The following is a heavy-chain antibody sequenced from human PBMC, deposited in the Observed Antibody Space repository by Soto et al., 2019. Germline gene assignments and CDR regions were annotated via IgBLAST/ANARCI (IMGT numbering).Heavy chain of an antibody. J-gene: IGHJ6*02. CDR1: GFTFSTYP. CDR3: VKPPVITASYYYYDVDV. Sequence: PGGSLRLSCAASGFTFSTYPMSWVRQAPGKGLEWVSGISGSGISTYYTDSVKGRFTISRDNSKNTVFLQMNSLRDEDTAVYYCVKPPVITASYYYYDVDVWGQGTTVTVSS. D-gene: IGHD4-4*01. V-gene: IGHV3-23*01. CDR2: ISGSGIST.